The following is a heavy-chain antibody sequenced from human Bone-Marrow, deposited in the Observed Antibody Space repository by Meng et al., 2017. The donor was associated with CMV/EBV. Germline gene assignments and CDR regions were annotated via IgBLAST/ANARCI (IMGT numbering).Heavy chain of an antibody. CDR2: IGGVFNYV. Sequence: GGSLRLSCVDPGPESSLSYYSVNWVRLTPGKGLEWVSYIGGVFNYVYYADSVKGRFTISRDNAKNSLYLQMNSLRAEDTAVYYCARERIEHVLRFLEWSPYYYYGMDVWGQGPTVTVPS. D-gene: IGHD3-3*01. CDR3: ARERIEHVLRFLEWSPYYYYGMDV. CDR1: GPESSLSYYS. J-gene: IGHJ6*02. V-gene: IGHV3-21*01.